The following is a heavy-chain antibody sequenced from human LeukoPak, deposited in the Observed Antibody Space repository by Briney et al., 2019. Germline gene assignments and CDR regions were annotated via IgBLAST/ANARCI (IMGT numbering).Heavy chain of an antibody. J-gene: IGHJ4*02. CDR2: ISGSGGST. V-gene: IGHV3-23*01. CDR3: AKASLMDYYDSSGYYSFDY. CDR1: GFTFSSYA. Sequence: GGSLRLSCAASGFTFSSYAMSWVRQAPGKGLEWVSAISGSGGSTYYADSVKGRFTISRDNSKNTLYLQMTSLRADDTAVYYCAKASLMDYYDSSGYYSFDYWGQGTLVTVSS. D-gene: IGHD3-22*01.